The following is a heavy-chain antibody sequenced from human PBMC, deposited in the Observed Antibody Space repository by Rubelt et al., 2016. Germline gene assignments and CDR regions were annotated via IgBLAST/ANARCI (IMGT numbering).Heavy chain of an antibody. V-gene: IGHV4-34*01. J-gene: IGHJ5*02. CDR1: GGSFSGYY. CDR2: INHSGSS. CDR3: ARYHLDTRLHNWFDP. Sequence: QVQLQQWGAGLLKPSETLSLTCAVYGGSFSGYYWSWIRQPPGKGLEWIGEINHSGSSNYNPSLKSGVTISVDTSKNQFSLKLSAVTAADTAVYYCARYHLDTRLHNWFDPWGQGTLVTVSS. D-gene: IGHD3-16*01.